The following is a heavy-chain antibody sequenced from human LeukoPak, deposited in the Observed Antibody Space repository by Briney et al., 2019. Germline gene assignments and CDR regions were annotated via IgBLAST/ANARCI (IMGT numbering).Heavy chain of an antibody. CDR1: GFTFSGYW. J-gene: IGHJ5*02. Sequence: GGTLRLSCAASGFTFSGYWMSWVRQAPGKGLEWVANIKQDGSEKFYVDSVKGRFTISRDNAKNSLFLQMNSLRAEDTAVYYCARGLNWFDPWGQGTLVTVSS. V-gene: IGHV3-7*01. CDR2: IKQDGSEK. CDR3: ARGLNWFDP. D-gene: IGHD3-16*01.